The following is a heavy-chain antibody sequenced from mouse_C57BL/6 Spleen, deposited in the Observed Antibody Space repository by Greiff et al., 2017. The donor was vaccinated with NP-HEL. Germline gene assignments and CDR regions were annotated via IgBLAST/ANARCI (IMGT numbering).Heavy chain of an antibody. Sequence: VQLQQSGPELVKPGASVKISCKASGYTFTDYYMNWVKQSHGKSLEWIGDINPNNGGTSYNQKFKGKATLTVDKSSSTAYMELRSLTSEDSAVYYCARSPTGPYYYAMDYWGQGTSVTVSS. CDR2: INPNNGGT. J-gene: IGHJ4*01. CDR1: GYTFTDYY. D-gene: IGHD4-1*02. CDR3: ARSPTGPYYYAMDY. V-gene: IGHV1-26*01.